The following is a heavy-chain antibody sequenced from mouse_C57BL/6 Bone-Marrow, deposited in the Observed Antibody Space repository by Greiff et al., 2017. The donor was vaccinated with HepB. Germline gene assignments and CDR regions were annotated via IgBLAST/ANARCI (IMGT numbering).Heavy chain of an antibody. Sequence: QVQLQQPGAELVKPGASVKLSCKASGYTFTSYWMHWVKQRPGQGLEWIGMIHPNSGSTNYNEKFKSKATLTVDKSSSTAYMQLSSLTSEDSAVYCWARDPSDEYDGACFAYWGQGTLVTVSA. CDR2: IHPNSGST. CDR3: ARDPSDEYDGACFAY. D-gene: IGHD2-4*01. J-gene: IGHJ3*01. CDR1: GYTFTSYW. V-gene: IGHV1-64*01.